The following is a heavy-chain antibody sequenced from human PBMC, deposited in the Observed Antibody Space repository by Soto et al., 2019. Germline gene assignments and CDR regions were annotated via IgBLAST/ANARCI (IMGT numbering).Heavy chain of an antibody. CDR3: ARRGRILTQGYYYGMDV. J-gene: IGHJ6*02. V-gene: IGHV5-51*01. CDR1: GYSFTSYW. D-gene: IGHD2-8*01. Sequence: GESLKISCQGSGYSFTSYWIGWVPQMPGTGLEWMGIIYPGDSDTRYSPSFQGQVTISADKSISTACLQWSSLKASDTAMYYCARRGRILTQGYYYGMDVWGQGTTVTVSS. CDR2: IYPGDSDT.